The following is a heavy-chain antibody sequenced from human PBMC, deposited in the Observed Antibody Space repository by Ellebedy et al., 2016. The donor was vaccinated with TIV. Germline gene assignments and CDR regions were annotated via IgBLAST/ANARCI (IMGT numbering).Heavy chain of an antibody. V-gene: IGHV4-34*01. CDR3: ARGGIAVADRVWWFDP. D-gene: IGHD6-19*01. CDR1: GGSFSGYY. J-gene: IGHJ5*02. CDR2: INHSGST. Sequence: MPSETLSLTCAVYGGSFSGYYWSWIRQPPGKGLEWIGEINHSGSTDYNPSLKSRVTISVDTSKNQFSLKLSSVTAADTAVYYCARGGIAVADRVWWFDPWGQGTRVTVSS.